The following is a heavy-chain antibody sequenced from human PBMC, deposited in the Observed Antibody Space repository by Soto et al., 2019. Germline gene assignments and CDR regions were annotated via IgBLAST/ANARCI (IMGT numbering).Heavy chain of an antibody. CDR3: ARDLPLLGYCSSTSCYGGVGSAFDI. D-gene: IGHD2-2*01. V-gene: IGHV3-7*01. J-gene: IGHJ3*02. CDR1: GFTFSSYW. CDR2: IKQDGSEK. Sequence: GGSLRLSCAASGFTFSSYWVSWVRQAPGKGLEWVANIKQDGSEKYYVDSVKGRFTISRENAKNSLYLQMNSLRAEDTAVYYCARDLPLLGYCSSTSCYGGVGSAFDIWGQGTMVTVSS.